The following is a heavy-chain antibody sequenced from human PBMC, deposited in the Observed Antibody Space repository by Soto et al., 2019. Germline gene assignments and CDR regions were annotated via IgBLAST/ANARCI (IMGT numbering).Heavy chain of an antibody. J-gene: IGHJ4*01. V-gene: IGHV4-39*01. Sequence: SETLSLTCTVSGASISSTSSYWGWVRQPPGKGLEWIGSFFYNKNTYYNPSLKSRVTISVDTSKMQFSLNLTSVTAADTAVYYCARHVEWEIFYYFEHWGLGTTVTVSS. CDR2: FFYNKNT. CDR3: ARHVEWEIFYYFEH. D-gene: IGHD3-9*01. CDR1: GASISSTSSY.